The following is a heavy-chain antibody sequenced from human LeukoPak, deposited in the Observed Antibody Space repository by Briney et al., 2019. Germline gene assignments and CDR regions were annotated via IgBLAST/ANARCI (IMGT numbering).Heavy chain of an antibody. CDR2: IIPIFGTA. V-gene: IGHV1-69*13. CDR3: ATQDIVVVPAAMGIDP. D-gene: IGHD2-2*01. Sequence: ASVKVSCKASGGTFSSYAISWVRQAPGQGLEWMGGIIPIFGTANYAQKFQGRVTITADESTSTAYMELSSLRSEDTAVYYCATQDIVVVPAAMGIDPWGQGTLVTVSS. J-gene: IGHJ5*02. CDR1: GGTFSSYA.